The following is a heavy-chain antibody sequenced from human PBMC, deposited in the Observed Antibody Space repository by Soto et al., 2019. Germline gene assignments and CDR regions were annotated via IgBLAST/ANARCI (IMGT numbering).Heavy chain of an antibody. J-gene: IGHJ5*02. Sequence: PSETLSLTCAVSGYSIRSGDYWGWIRQPPGKGLELIGYIYQSGSTYYNPSLKSRVTISLDTSKKQFSLRLSSVTAADTAVYSCAKYDSSGWFDPWCQGTLVTVSS. CDR1: GYSIRSGDY. D-gene: IGHD3-22*01. V-gene: IGHV4-38-2*01. CDR3: AKYDSSGWFDP. CDR2: IYQSGST.